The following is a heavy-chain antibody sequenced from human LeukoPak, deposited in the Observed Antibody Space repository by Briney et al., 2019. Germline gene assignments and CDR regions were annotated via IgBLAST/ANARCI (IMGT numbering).Heavy chain of an antibody. D-gene: IGHD3-10*01. J-gene: IGHJ6*03. CDR1: GFTFSNAW. CDR2: ISSSSSYI. CDR3: ARAGTRSYGSGSYYSFYYYYMDV. Sequence: GGSLRLSCAASGFTFSNAWMNWVRQAPGKGLEWVSSISSSSSYIYYADSVKGRFTISRDNAKNSLYLQMNSLRAEDTAVYYCARAGTRSYGSGSYYSFYYYYMDVWGKGTTVTVSS. V-gene: IGHV3-21*01.